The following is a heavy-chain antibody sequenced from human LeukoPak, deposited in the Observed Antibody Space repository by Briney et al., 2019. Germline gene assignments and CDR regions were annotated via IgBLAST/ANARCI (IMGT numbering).Heavy chain of an antibody. CDR3: AKDRQWLPSGAFDI. Sequence: PGGSLRLSCAASGFTFSSYWMSWVRQAPGKGLEWVANIKQDGSQKYYVDSVKGRFTISRDNAKNSLYLQMNSLRAEDTAVYYCAKDRQWLPSGAFDIWGQGTMVTVSS. D-gene: IGHD6-19*01. V-gene: IGHV3-7*05. CDR1: GFTFSSYW. J-gene: IGHJ3*02. CDR2: IKQDGSQK.